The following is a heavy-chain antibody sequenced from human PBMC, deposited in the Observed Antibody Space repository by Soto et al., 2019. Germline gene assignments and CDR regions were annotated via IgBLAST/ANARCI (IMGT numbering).Heavy chain of an antibody. CDR1: GFAVNSRY. J-gene: IGHJ6*03. V-gene: IGHV3-66*01. CDR3: ARVSYMGV. CDR2: LRNGGDA. Sequence: EEQLVESGGDLVQPGGSLRLSCIASGFAVNSRYMNWVRRAPGKGLEWVSILRNGGDAYYADSVKGRFIMSRDDSKNMLYLQMASLRVEDTAVYYCARVSYMGVWGKGATVTVSS.